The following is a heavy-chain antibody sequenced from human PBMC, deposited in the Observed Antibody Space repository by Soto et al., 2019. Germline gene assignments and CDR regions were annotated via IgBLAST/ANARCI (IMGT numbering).Heavy chain of an antibody. CDR1: GGSLTSSSFY. D-gene: IGHD1-1*01. Sequence: SETLCLTCIVSGGSLTSSSFYWGWIRQPPGKGLSWIGNIYYSGTTDYNPSLKSRVSVSTDTSRNQLSLTLSSVTAADTAVYYCVRFHGNVFAIWGPRSLVTVSS. CDR2: IYYSGTT. CDR3: VRFHGNVFAI. J-gene: IGHJ3*02. V-gene: IGHV4-39*01.